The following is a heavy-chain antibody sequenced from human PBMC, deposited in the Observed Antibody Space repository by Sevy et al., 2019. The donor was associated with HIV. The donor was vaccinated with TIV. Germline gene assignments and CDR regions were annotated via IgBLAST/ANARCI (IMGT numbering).Heavy chain of an antibody. CDR1: GFTFGSYD. V-gene: IGHV3-30*18. D-gene: IGHD3-10*01. CDR2: ISFYGSNK. Sequence: GGSLRLSCAASGFTFGSYDMYWVRQTPGKGLEWVALISFYGSNKEYADSVKGRFTISRDNSKNTVYLQMSSLKPEDTAVYYCAQDAFEVRGVLSSRGMPTYYHAMDLWGQGTTVTVSS. J-gene: IGHJ6*02. CDR3: AQDAFEVRGVLSSRGMPTYYHAMDL.